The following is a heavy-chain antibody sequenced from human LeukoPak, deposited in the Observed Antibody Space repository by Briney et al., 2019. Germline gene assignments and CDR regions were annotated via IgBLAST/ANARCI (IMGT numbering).Heavy chain of an antibody. CDR3: ARAPYYYDSSGYYVAFDI. Sequence: SETLSLTCTVSGGSISSGDYYWSWIRQPPGKGLEWIGYIYYSGSTYYNPSLKSRVTISVDTSKNQFSLKLSSVTAADTAVYYCARAPYYYDSSGYYVAFDIWGQGTMVTASS. V-gene: IGHV4-30-4*01. CDR1: GGSISSGDYY. D-gene: IGHD3-22*01. J-gene: IGHJ3*02. CDR2: IYYSGST.